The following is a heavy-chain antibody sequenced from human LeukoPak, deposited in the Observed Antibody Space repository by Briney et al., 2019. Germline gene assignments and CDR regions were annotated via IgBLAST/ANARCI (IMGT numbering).Heavy chain of an antibody. CDR3: ARARYYGSGSSNWFDP. D-gene: IGHD3-10*01. J-gene: IGHJ5*02. CDR2: INHSGST. Sequence: PSETLSLTCAVYGGSLSGYYWSWIRQPPGKGLEWIGEINHSGSTDYNPSLKSRVTISVDTSKNQFSLKLSSVTAADTAVYYCARARYYGSGSSNWFDPWGQGTLVTVSS. V-gene: IGHV4-34*01. CDR1: GGSLSGYY.